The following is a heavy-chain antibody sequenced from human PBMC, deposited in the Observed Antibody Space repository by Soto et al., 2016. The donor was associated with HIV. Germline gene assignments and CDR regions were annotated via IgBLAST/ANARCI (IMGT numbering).Heavy chain of an antibody. CDR3: ATTTTATTPAHFDH. V-gene: IGHV4-59*13. Sequence: QVQLQESGPGLVKPSETLSLTCAVFGGSITSYYWTWIRQPPGKGLEWIASVYYNGTTNYSPSLKSRVTISVNRSKNRFSLKLTTATPADTALYYCATTTTATTPAHFDHVGPGNPG. D-gene: IGHD2-15*01. J-gene: IGHJ4*02. CDR1: GGSITSYY. CDR2: VYYNGTT.